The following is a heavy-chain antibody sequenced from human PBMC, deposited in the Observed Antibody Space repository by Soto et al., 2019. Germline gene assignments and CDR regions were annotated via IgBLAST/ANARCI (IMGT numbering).Heavy chain of an antibody. CDR3: ARGGYFDWLLSYYYYYMDV. CDR2: MNPNSGNT. Sequence: QVQLVQSGAEVKKPGASVKVSCKASGYTFTSYDINWVRQATVQGLEWMGWMNPNSGNTGYAQKFQGRVTTTRNTSISTAYIELRRLRSEDKAVYYCARGGYFDWLLSYYYYYMDVWGKGTTVTVCS. CDR1: GYTFTSYD. D-gene: IGHD3-9*01. V-gene: IGHV1-8*01. J-gene: IGHJ6*03.